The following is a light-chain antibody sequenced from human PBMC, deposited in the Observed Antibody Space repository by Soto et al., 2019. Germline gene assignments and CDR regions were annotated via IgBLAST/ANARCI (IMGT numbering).Light chain of an antibody. J-gene: IGKJ2*01. CDR1: QSVSSNH. Sequence: EIVLTQSPGTLSLSPGEGATLSCRASQSVSSNHLAWYQQKPGQAPRLLIFGASSRASDIPDRFSGSGSGTGFTLTISRLEPEDFAVYYCQQYGSSPPDTFGQGTKLEIK. CDR3: QQYGSSPPDT. V-gene: IGKV3-20*01. CDR2: GAS.